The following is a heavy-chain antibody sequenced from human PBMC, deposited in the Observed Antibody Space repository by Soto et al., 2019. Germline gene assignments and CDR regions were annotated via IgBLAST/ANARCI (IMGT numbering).Heavy chain of an antibody. D-gene: IGHD6-6*01. CDR2: ISGSGGST. J-gene: IGHJ4*02. Sequence: PGGSLSLSCAASGFTFSSYAMSWVRQAPGKGLEWVSAISGSGGSTYYADSVKGRFTISRDNSKNTLYLQMNSLSAEDTAVYYCAKDDRVAPYSSSNFDYWGQGTLVTVSS. V-gene: IGHV3-23*01. CDR3: AKDDRVAPYSSSNFDY. CDR1: GFTFSSYA.